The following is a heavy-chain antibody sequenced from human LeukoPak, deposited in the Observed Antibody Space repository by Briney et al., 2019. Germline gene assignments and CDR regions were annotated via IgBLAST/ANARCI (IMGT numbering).Heavy chain of an antibody. CDR2: ISSSGSTI. Sequence: GGSLRLSCAASGLTFSSYEVNWVRQAPGKGLEWVSYISSSGSTIYYADSVKGRFTISRDNAKNSLYLQMNSLRAEDTAIYYCVLYNWFDPWGQGTLVTVSS. V-gene: IGHV3-48*03. CDR3: VLYNWFDP. CDR1: GLTFSSYE. J-gene: IGHJ5*02.